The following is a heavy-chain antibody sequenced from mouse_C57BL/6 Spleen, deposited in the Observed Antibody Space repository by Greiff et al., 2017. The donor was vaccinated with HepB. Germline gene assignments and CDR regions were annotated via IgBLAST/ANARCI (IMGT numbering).Heavy chain of an antibody. CDR1: GYTFTSYD. D-gene: IGHD2-3*01. CDR2: IYPRDGST. V-gene: IGHV1-85*01. Sequence: QVQLKESGPELVKPGASVKLSCKASGYTFTSYDINWVKQRPGQGLEWIGWIYPRDGSTKYNEKFKGKATLTVDTSSSTAYMELHSLTSEDSAVYFCARGGWLLPYYFDYWGQGTTLTVSS. CDR3: ARGGWLLPYYFDY. J-gene: IGHJ2*01.